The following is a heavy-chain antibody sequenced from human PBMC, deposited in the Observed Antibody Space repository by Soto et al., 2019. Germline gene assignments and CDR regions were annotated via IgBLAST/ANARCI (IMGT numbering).Heavy chain of an antibody. J-gene: IGHJ4*02. CDR1: GYTFTSYA. D-gene: IGHD6-13*01. V-gene: IGHV1-3*01. CDR3: ARVRIAAAGRDFDD. Sequence: ASLKVSCNASGYTFTSYAMHWVLQAPGQRLEWMGWINAGNGNTKYSQKFQGRVTITRDTSASTAYMELSSLRSEDTAVYYRARVRIAAAGRDFDDWGQGTLVTVPS. CDR2: INAGNGNT.